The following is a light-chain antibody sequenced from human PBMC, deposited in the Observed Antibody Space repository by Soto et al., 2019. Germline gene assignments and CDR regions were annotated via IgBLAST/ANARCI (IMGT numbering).Light chain of an antibody. V-gene: IGKV3-11*01. CDR3: HQRSNWLDT. J-gene: IGKJ5*01. CDR2: DAS. CDR1: QSVTSTY. Sequence: EIVLTHSPGTLSLSPGERASLSCRASQSVTSTYLAWYQQKPGQPPRLLIYDASKRATGIPARFSGSGSGTDFTLTISSLEAEDFAVYYCHQRSNWLDTFGQGTRLEIK.